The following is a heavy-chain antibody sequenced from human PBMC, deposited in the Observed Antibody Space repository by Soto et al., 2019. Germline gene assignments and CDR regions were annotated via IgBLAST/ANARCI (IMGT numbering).Heavy chain of an antibody. J-gene: IGHJ4*02. D-gene: IGHD2-2*02. V-gene: IGHV3-48*02. CDR1: GFSFSTHG. CDR2: ISSSGSTK. Sequence: PGGSRRLSCAASGFSFSTHGINWVRQAPGKGLEWISYISSSGSTKYYADSVKGRFTISRDNAKNSLYLQMSSLRDEDTAVYYCARGYCDANSSYNSVGYWGQVTLVTVSS. CDR3: ARGYCDANSSYNSVGY.